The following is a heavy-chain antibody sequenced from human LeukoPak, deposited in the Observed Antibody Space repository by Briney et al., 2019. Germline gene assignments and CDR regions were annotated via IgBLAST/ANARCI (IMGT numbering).Heavy chain of an antibody. V-gene: IGHV3-23*01. D-gene: IGHD2-2*01. J-gene: IGHJ4*02. CDR1: GFTLGIYA. CDR2: ISTSGSAT. CDR3: AKVGCFSTSCHEDY. Sequence: GGPLSLSCAASGFTLGIYAMSGVRQAPGKGLEGVSGISTSGSATYYADSVKGRFTISRDNSKNTVFLQMNSLRAEDTAVYYCAKVGCFSTSCHEDYWGQGTLVTVSS.